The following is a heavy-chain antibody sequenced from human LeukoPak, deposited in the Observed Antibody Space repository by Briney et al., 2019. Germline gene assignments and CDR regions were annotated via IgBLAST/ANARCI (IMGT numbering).Heavy chain of an antibody. V-gene: IGHV3-21*06. CDR3: ARGETSDTRHLDY. CDR2: ISSSSDDI. J-gene: IGHJ4*02. CDR1: EFTFSTYS. Sequence: PGGSLRLSCAASEFTFSTYSMNWVRQTPGKGLEWVSIISSSSDDIHYADSVKGRFTISRDNAKNSLYLQMNSLRAEDTAVYYCARGETSDTRHLDYWGQGTLVTVSS. D-gene: IGHD1-1*01.